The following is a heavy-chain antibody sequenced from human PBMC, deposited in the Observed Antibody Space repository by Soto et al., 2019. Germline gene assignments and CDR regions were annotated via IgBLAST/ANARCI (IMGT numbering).Heavy chain of an antibody. CDR2: ISNDESKK. V-gene: IGHV3-30-3*01. CDR1: GFTFSTYA. D-gene: IGHD6-19*01. CDR3: ASSIAVAGLDY. Sequence: QVQLVEAGGGVVQPGRSLRLSCAASGFTFSTYAVHWVRQAPGKGLEWVSVISNDESKKYYADSVKGRFTISRDNSNNTLYLQMNSLRAEDAAVYYCASSIAVAGLDYWGPGTLVTVSS. J-gene: IGHJ4*02.